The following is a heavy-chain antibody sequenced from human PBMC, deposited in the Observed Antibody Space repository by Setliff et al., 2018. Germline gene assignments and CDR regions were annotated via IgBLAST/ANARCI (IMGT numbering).Heavy chain of an antibody. CDR1: GGSISSYY. V-gene: IGHV4-59*12. Sequence: SETLSLTCTVSGGSISSYYWSWIRQPPGKGLEWIGSISHSGSTYYNPSLRSRVTMSIDTSKNQFSLKLNSVTAADMAVYYCAREQWLDPPGYYYMDVWGKGTTVTVSS. CDR3: AREQWLDPPGYYYMDV. CDR2: ISHSGST. J-gene: IGHJ6*03. D-gene: IGHD6-19*01.